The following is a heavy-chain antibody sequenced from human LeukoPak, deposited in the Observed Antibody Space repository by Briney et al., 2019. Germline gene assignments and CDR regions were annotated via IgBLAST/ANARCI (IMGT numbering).Heavy chain of an antibody. Sequence: PSETLSLTCAVSGGSISSSNWWTWVRQPPGKGLEWIGEIYHTGTTNYNLSLKSRVTISVDTSKNQFSLKLSSVTAADTAVYYCARGPQAWKVWGQGTTVTASS. CDR3: ARGPQAWKV. J-gene: IGHJ6*02. V-gene: IGHV4-4*02. D-gene: IGHD1-1*01. CDR1: GGSISSSNW. CDR2: IYHTGTT.